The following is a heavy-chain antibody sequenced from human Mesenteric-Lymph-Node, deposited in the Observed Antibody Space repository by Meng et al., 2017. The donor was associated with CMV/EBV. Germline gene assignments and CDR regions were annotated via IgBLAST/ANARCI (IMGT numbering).Heavy chain of an antibody. V-gene: IGHV4-39*07. D-gene: IGHD5-18*01. CDR1: GGSISSSSYY. Sequence: GSLRLSCTVSGGSISSSSYYWGWIRQPPGKGLEWIGGIYYSGSTYYNPSLKSRVTISVDTSKNQFSLKLSSVTAADTAVYYCARVGTWRQPLGYWGQGTLVTVSS. J-gene: IGHJ4*02. CDR2: IYYSGST. CDR3: ARVGTWRQPLGY.